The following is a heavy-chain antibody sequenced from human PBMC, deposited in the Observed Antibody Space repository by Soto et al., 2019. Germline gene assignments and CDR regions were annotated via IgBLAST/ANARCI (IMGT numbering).Heavy chain of an antibody. V-gene: IGHV4-39*01. CDR3: ARLSSDYYDSSGYGAFDI. Sequence: SSETLSHTCIVSGGSISSRSYSCGGIGLPPGKGLEWIGSIYYSGSTYYNPSLKSRVTISVDTSKNQFSLKLSSVTAADTAVYYCARLSSDYYDSSGYGAFDIWGQGTMVTVS. D-gene: IGHD3-22*01. CDR1: GGSISSRSYS. J-gene: IGHJ3*02. CDR2: IYYSGST.